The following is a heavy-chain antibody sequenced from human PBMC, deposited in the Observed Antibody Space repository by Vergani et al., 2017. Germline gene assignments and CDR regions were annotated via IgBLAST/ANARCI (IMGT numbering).Heavy chain of an antibody. J-gene: IGHJ4*02. CDR2: IYPADSDT. CDR3: ARHTTYTDS. V-gene: IGHV5-51*01. D-gene: IGHD1-1*01. CDR1: EYSFGNYW. Sequence: EVELVQSGPEMRKPGESLKFPCKGSEYSFGNYWIGWVRQMPGKGLEWMGIIYPADSDTRYSPSFQGQVTIPADKSISTAFLQWDSLKASDTALYYCARHTTYTDSWGQGTLVTVSS.